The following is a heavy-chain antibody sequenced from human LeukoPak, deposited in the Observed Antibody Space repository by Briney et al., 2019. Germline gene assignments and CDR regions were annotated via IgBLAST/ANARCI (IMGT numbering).Heavy chain of an antibody. V-gene: IGHV4-4*07. J-gene: IGHJ4*02. Sequence: SETLSLTCTVSGGSISSYFWSWIRQPAGKGLEWIGRIYTNVNTSYNPSLKSRVAMSVDTSRNQFSLKLTSVTAADAAVYYCAREKTADGYPYYYDYWGQGILVTVSS. D-gene: IGHD5-18*01. CDR2: IYTNVNT. CDR1: GGSISSYF. CDR3: AREKTADGYPYYYDY.